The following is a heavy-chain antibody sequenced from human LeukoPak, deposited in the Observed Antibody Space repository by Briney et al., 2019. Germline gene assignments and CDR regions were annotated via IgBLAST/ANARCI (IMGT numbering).Heavy chain of an antibody. D-gene: IGHD3-10*01. CDR3: AGPSSSGVGY. CDR1: GFTVSSNY. J-gene: IGHJ4*02. Sequence: GGSLRLSCAASGFTVSSNYMSWVRLAPGKGLEWVSVIYSGGRTYYADSVKGRLTISRDNYKNTLYLQMNSLRAEDTAVYYCAGPSSSGVGYWGQGTLVTVSS. CDR2: IYSGGRT. V-gene: IGHV3-53*05.